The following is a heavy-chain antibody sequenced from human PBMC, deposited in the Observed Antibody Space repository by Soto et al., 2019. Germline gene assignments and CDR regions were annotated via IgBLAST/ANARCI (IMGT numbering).Heavy chain of an antibody. Sequence: QVQLVESGGGVVHPGRSLRLSCAASGFTFSDYAMHWVRQAPGKGLEWVAVVAYDGRSKYYADSVKGRFTISRDNSRTTVYLQMNSLRDEDTAMYYCARDDILVIPGGSYNYGMDVWGHGTTVTVSS. CDR2: VAYDGRSK. J-gene: IGHJ6*02. CDR3: ARDDILVIPGGSYNYGMDV. V-gene: IGHV3-30*04. CDR1: GFTFSDYA. D-gene: IGHD2-2*01.